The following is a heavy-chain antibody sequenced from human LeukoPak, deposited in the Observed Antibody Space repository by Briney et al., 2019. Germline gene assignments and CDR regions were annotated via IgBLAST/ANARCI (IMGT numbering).Heavy chain of an antibody. CDR3: TTSLMENFDY. CDR2: IKSKTDGGTT. CDR1: GFTFSNAW. V-gene: IGHV3-15*01. J-gene: IGHJ4*02. Sequence: GGSLRLSCAASGFTFSNAWMNWVRQAPGKGLEWVGRIKSKTDGGTTDYATPVKGRFTLSRDDSKKTLFLQMNSLKTEDTAVYYCTTSLMENFDYWGQGTLVTVSS. D-gene: IGHD1-1*01.